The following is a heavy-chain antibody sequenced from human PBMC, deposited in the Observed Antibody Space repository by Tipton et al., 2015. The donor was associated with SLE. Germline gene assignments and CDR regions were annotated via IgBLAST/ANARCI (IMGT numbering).Heavy chain of an antibody. Sequence: QSGAEVKKPGASVKVSCKASGYTFTSYYMHWVRQAPGQGLEWMGIINPSGGSTSYAQTFQGRVTMTRDTSTSTVYMELSSLRSEDTVVYYWARSRASGSYLSLDYLGQGTLVSVSS. CDR3: ARSRASGSYLSLDY. CDR2: INPSGGST. V-gene: IGHV1-46*01. J-gene: IGHJ4*02. CDR1: GYTFTSYY. D-gene: IGHD1-26*01.